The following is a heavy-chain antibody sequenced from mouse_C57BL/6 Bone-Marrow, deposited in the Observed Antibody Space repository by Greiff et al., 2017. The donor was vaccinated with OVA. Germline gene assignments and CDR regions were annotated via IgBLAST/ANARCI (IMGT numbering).Heavy chain of an antibody. V-gene: IGHV1-61*01. CDR3: ASGEGLYYFDY. CDR1: GYTFTSYW. D-gene: IGHD3-3*01. J-gene: IGHJ2*01. CDR2: IYPSDSET. Sequence: QVQLQQPGAELVRPGSSVKLSCKASGYTFTSYWMDWVKQRPGQGLEWIGNIYPSDSETHYNQKFKDKATLTVDKSSSTAYMQLSSLTSEDSAVYYCASGEGLYYFDYWGQGTTLTVSS.